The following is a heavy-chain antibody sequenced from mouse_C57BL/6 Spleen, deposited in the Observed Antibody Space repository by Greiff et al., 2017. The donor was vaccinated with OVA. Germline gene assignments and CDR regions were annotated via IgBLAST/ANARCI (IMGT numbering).Heavy chain of an antibody. V-gene: IGHV1-55*01. CDR1: GYTFTSYW. Sequence: QVQLQQPGAELVKPGASVKMSCKASGYTFTSYWITWVKQRPGQGLEWIGDIYPGSGSTNYNEKFKSKATLTVDTSSSTAYMPLSSLTSEDSAVYYCARAHYYGSAWFAYWGQGTLVTVSA. CDR3: ARAHYYGSAWFAY. D-gene: IGHD1-1*01. J-gene: IGHJ3*01. CDR2: IYPGSGST.